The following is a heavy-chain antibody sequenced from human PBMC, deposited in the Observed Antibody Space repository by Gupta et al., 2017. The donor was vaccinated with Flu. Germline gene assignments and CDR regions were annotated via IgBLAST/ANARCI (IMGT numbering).Heavy chain of an antibody. CDR1: GFTFSNYA. J-gene: IGHJ5*02. CDR3: ARGGSGSYYTGPLAGFDP. V-gene: IGHV3-30*04. CDR2: ISNDGRNK. Sequence: QVQLVESGGGVVQPGRSLRLSCAVSGFTFSNYAMHWVRSAPGKGLEWVTVISNDGRNKWYADSVKGRFTISRDNSKNTLYLQMDSLRPVDTAVYYCARGGSGSYYTGPLAGFDPWGQGSLVTVSS. D-gene: IGHD3-10*01.